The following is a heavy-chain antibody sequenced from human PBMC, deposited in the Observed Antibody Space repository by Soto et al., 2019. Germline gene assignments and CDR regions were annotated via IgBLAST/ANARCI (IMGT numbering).Heavy chain of an antibody. V-gene: IGHV4-39*01. D-gene: IGHD6-6*01. CDR2: IYRDGAT. CDR1: GGSIISSPDW. J-gene: IGHJ4*02. Sequence: PSETLSLTCTVSGGSIISSPDWWGWVRQPPGKGPEWIASIYRDGATYYNPSLNSRVTVFVDSSKNQFSLKLTSVTAADTVIYYCARLAGSSFFTYWGQGTRVTVSS. CDR3: ARLAGSSFFTY.